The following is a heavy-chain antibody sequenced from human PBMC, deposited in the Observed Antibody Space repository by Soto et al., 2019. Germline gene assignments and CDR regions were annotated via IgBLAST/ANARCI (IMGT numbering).Heavy chain of an antibody. CDR3: ARDPGSTSTCLICYYFGFDV. V-gene: IGHV1-18*04. D-gene: IGHD2-2*01. CDR2: INAHNGIT. CDR1: GYTFTNYG. J-gene: IGHJ6*02. Sequence: QVQLVQSGGEVKKPGASAKVSCKASGYTFTNYGISWVRQAPGQGLEWMGWINAHNGITKYAQNIQGRVTMTTDTSTGTAYMELRRLRSDDTAVYYCARDPGSTSTCLICYYFGFDVWGQGTTVNVSS.